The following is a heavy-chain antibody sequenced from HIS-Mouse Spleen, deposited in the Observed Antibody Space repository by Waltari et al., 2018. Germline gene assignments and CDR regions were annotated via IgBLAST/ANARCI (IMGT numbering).Heavy chain of an antibody. D-gene: IGHD3-10*01. CDR1: GGSFSGYY. CDR2: INHSGST. CDR3: ARGVGIYDAFDI. V-gene: IGHV4-34*01. Sequence: QVQLQQWGAGLLKPSETLSLTCAVYGGSFSGYYWSWIRQPPGKGLEWIGEINHSGSTNYNPSLRSRVTISVDTSKNQFSLKLSSVTAADTAVYYCARGVGIYDAFDIWGQGTMVTVSS. J-gene: IGHJ3*02.